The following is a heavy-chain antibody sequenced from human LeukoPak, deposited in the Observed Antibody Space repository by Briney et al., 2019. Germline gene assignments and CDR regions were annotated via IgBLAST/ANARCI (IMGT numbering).Heavy chain of an antibody. CDR3: ARLTLRRGVGATTRVDY. CDR2: IYTSGST. V-gene: IGHV4-4*07. D-gene: IGHD1-26*01. Sequence: PSETLSLTCTVSGGSISSYYWSWIRQPAGKGLEWIGRIYTSGSTNYNPSLKSRVTMSVDTSKNQFSLKLSSVTAADTAVYYCARLTLRRGVGATTRVDYWGQGTLVTVSS. CDR1: GGSISSYY. J-gene: IGHJ4*02.